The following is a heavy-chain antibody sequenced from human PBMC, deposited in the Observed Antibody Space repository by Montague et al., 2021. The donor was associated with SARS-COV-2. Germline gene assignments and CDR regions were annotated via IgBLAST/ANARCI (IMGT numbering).Heavy chain of an antibody. Sequence: SLRLSCAASGFIVSNKYMSWFRQAAGKGLDWVSIIYPDGSTYYSCSLKGRFTISRDNSKNTLYLQMNDLEPEDTAVYYCATSGAPNLGDSWGQGTLVTVSS. CDR2: IYPDGST. J-gene: IGHJ4*02. CDR1: GFIVSNKY. D-gene: IGHD2-8*01. CDR3: ATSGAPNLGDS. V-gene: IGHV3-53*01.